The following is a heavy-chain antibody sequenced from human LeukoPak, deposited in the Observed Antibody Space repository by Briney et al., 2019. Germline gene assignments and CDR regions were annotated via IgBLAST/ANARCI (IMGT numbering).Heavy chain of an antibody. D-gene: IGHD3-22*01. J-gene: IGHJ4*02. CDR3: ARSPPNYYDSSGPRTDFDY. CDR2: IIPILGIA. V-gene: IGHV1-69*04. Sequence: SVKVSCKASGGTFSSYAISWVRQAPGQGLEWMGRIIPILGIANYAQKFQGRVTITADKSTSTAYMELSSLRSEDTAVYYCARSPPNYYDSSGPRTDFDYWGQGTLVTVSS. CDR1: GGTFSSYA.